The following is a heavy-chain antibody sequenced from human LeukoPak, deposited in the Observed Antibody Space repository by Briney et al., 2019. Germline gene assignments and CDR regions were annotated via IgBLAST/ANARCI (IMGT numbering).Heavy chain of an antibody. J-gene: IGHJ6*03. CDR3: ARGGAIFGVVTRYYKDV. D-gene: IGHD3-3*01. CDR2: INHSGST. Sequence: SETLSLTCAVYGGSFSGYYWSWIRQPPGKGLEWIGEINHSGSTNYNPSLKSRVTISVDTSKNQFSLKLSSVTAADTAVCYCARGGAIFGVVTRYYKDVWGKGTTVTVSS. V-gene: IGHV4-34*01. CDR1: GGSFSGYY.